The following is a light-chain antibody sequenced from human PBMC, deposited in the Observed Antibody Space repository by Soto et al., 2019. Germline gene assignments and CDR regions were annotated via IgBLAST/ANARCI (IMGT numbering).Light chain of an antibody. CDR2: GAS. Sequence: EIVMTQSPATLSVSPGERATLSCRASQSVSSNLAWYQQKPGQAPRLLIYGASTRATGIPARFSGSGSGTEFTLTISSQQSEDFAVYYCQQYNNWHPLTFGGGTKVEIQ. V-gene: IGKV3-15*01. CDR3: QQYNNWHPLT. J-gene: IGKJ4*01. CDR1: QSVSSN.